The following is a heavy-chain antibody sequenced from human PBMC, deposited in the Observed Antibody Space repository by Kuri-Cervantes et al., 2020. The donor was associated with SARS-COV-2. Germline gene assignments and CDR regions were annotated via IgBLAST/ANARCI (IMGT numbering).Heavy chain of an antibody. D-gene: IGHD6-13*01. CDR1: GFTFSSYA. V-gene: IGHV3-23*01. J-gene: IGHJ4*02. Sequence: GGSLRLSCAASGFTFSSYAMSWVRQAPGKGLEWVSAISGSGGSTYYADSVKGRFTISGDNSKNTLYLQMNSLRAEDTAVYYCAKDHGYSSSRPIDYWGQGTLVTVSS. CDR3: AKDHGYSSSRPIDY. CDR2: ISGSGGST.